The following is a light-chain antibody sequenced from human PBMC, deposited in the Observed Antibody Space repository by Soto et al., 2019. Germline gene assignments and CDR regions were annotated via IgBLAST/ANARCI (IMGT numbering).Light chain of an antibody. CDR1: QTLSTNS. Sequence: EIVLTQSPGTLSLSPGERATLSCRASQTLSTNSLAWYQQRLGQTPRLLIYAASTRDTDIPDRFNGSGSGTDFALTISRLEPEDFALYYCQQYDSSPRTFGQGTKVEIK. V-gene: IGKV3-20*01. CDR3: QQYDSSPRT. CDR2: AAS. J-gene: IGKJ1*01.